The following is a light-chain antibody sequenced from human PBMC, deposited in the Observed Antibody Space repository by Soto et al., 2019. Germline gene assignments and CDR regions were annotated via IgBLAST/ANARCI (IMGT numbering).Light chain of an antibody. CDR3: QHFGSSPPRFT. J-gene: IGKJ2*01. V-gene: IGKV3-20*01. CDR1: QNVNSSS. CDR2: DAS. Sequence: EIVLTQSPASLSLSPGERATLSCRASQNVNSSSFTWYQQKPGQAPRLLLYDASSRATDIPDKFSGSGSGTDFTLTISRLEPEDFAVYYCQHFGSSPPRFTFGLGTKLEIK.